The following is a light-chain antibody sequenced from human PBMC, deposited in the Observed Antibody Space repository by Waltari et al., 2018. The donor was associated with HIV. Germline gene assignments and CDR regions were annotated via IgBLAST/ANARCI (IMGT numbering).Light chain of an antibody. J-gene: IGKJ2*01. CDR3: QQRSNRPPKYT. CDR2: DAS. Sequence: EIVLTQSPATLSLSPGERATLSFRASQSVSSYLPWYQPKPGRAPRLLIYDASNRATGILARCSGSGSGTDFTLTISNLEPEDFAVYYCQQRSNRPPKYTFGQGTKLEIK. V-gene: IGKV3-11*01. CDR1: QSVSSY.